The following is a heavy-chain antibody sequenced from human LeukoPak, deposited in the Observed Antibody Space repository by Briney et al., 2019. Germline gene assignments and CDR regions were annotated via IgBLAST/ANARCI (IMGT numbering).Heavy chain of an antibody. CDR2: INPNSGGT. J-gene: IGHJ6*02. V-gene: IGHV1-2*02. Sequence: ASVKVFCKASGYTFTGYYMHWVRQAPGQGLEWMGWINPNSGGTNYAQKFQGRVTMTRDTSISTAYMELSRLRSDDTAVYYCARGGDIVVVVAATPSIMDVWGQGTTVTVSS. CDR3: ARGGDIVVVVAATPSIMDV. D-gene: IGHD2-15*01. CDR1: GYTFTGYY.